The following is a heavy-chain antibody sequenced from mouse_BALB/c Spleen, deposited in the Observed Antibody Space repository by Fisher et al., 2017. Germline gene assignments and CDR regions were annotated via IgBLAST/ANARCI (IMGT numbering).Heavy chain of an antibody. J-gene: IGHJ4*01. D-gene: IGHD1-3*01. Sequence: KFKGKATLTADKSSSTAYMQLSSLTSEDSAVYYCARGEWAMDYWGQGTSVTVSS. CDR3: SEDSAVYYCARGEWAMDY. V-gene: IGHV1-4*01.